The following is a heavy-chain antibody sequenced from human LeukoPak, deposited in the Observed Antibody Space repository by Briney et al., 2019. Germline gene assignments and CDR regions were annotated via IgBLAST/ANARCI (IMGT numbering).Heavy chain of an antibody. CDR2: ISWNSGSL. J-gene: IGHJ4*02. CDR1: GFSFGDFA. CDR3: VKGRCDGGCHTREFDY. Sequence: RRSLRLSCAASGFSFGDFAVHWVRQVPGKGLEWVSGISWNSGSLGYADSVRGRFTVSRDNANNFLYLQMNSLTPEDTALYYCVKGRCDGGCHTREFDYWGQGTLVTVSS. V-gene: IGHV3-9*01. D-gene: IGHD2-21*02.